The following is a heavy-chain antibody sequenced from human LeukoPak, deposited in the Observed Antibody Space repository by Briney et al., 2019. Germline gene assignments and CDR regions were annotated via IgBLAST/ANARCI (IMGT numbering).Heavy chain of an antibody. CDR3: ARDFQPIYYDGSAFYSPFDD. J-gene: IGHJ4*02. CDR1: GFTFSSYA. Sequence: GGSLRLSCTVSGFTFSSYAMHWVRPAPGKGLEWVAVTSYGESNKYYADSVKGRFTVSRDNYKGTLYLQMNNLRPDDTAVYFCARDFQPIYYDGSAFYSPFDDWGQGTLVIVSS. CDR2: TSYGESNK. D-gene: IGHD3-22*01. V-gene: IGHV3-30*14.